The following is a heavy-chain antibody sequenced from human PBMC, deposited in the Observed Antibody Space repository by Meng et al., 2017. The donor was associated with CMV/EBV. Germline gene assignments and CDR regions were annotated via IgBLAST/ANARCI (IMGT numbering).Heavy chain of an antibody. CDR1: GYSISSGYY. J-gene: IGHJ5*02. CDR2: IYHSGST. Sequence: GSLRLSCTVSGYSISSGYYWGWIRQPPGKGLEWIGSIYHSGSTYYSPSPKSRVTISVDTSKNQFSLKLSSVTAADTAVYYCARVSSGGVGAAAMWFDPWGQGTLVTVSS. CDR3: ARVSSGGVGAAAMWFDP. D-gene: IGHD6-13*01. V-gene: IGHV4-38-2*02.